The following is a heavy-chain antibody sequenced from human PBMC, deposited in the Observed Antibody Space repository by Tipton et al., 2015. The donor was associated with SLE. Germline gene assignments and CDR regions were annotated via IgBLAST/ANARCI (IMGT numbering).Heavy chain of an antibody. CDR3: ARDSQTYHNFWGAYHWFDP. J-gene: IGHJ5*02. D-gene: IGHD3-16*01. CDR2: IYYSGST. V-gene: IGHV4-39*07. Sequence: TLSLTCTVSGGSISSSSYYWGWIRQPPGKGLEWIGSIYYSGSTHYNPSLRSRVTISIDTSNNQFSLKLSSVTAADTAVYYCARDSQTYHNFWGAYHWFDPWGQGTLVTVSS. CDR1: GGSISSSSYY.